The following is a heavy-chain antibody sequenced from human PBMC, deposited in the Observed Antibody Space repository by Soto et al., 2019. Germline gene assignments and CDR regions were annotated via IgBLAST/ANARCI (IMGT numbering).Heavy chain of an antibody. V-gene: IGHV1-8*01. D-gene: IGHD3-10*01. CDR3: ARGRASGSYYLLDY. CDR2: INPNSGNI. CDR1: GDTFTTYD. Sequence: GASLKVSCKASGDTFTTYDINWVRQATGHGLEWMGWINPNSGNIGYAQRFQGRVTMTRDTAIRTAYMEVSSLRSDDTAVYYCARGRASGSYYLLDYWGQGTLVTVYS. J-gene: IGHJ4*02.